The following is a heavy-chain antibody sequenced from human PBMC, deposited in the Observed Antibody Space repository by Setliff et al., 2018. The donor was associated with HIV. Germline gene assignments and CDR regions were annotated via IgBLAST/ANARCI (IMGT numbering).Heavy chain of an antibody. J-gene: IGHJ4*02. Sequence: SETLSLTCAVYGGSFSGYYWSWIRQPPGKGLEWIGEINHSGSTNYNPSLKSRVTISVDTSKNQFSLKLSSVTAADTAVYYCARRDSYYYGSGRLNRYYFDYWGQGTLVTVSS. D-gene: IGHD3-10*01. V-gene: IGHV4-34*01. CDR1: GGSFSGYY. CDR3: ARRDSYYYGSGRLNRYYFDY. CDR2: INHSGST.